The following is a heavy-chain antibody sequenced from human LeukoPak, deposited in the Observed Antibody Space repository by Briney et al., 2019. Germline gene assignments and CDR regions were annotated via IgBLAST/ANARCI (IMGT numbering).Heavy chain of an antibody. J-gene: IGHJ6*02. D-gene: IGHD6-19*01. Sequence: PGGSLRLSCAASGFTFSDYYMSWIRQAPGKGLEWVSYISSSGSTIYYADSVKGRFTISRDNAKNSLYLQMNSLRAEDTAVYYCARDNLAGSYYYYGMDVWVQGTTVTVSS. CDR3: ARDNLAGSYYYYGMDV. V-gene: IGHV3-11*01. CDR2: ISSSGSTI. CDR1: GFTFSDYY.